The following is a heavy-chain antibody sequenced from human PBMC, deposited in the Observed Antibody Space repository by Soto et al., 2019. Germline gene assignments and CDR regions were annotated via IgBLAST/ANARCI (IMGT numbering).Heavy chain of an antibody. CDR3: ARLRVIGYCSGGRCSPAFDI. Sequence: GASVKVSCKASGYTFTGYYMHWVRHAPGQGLEWMGWINPNSGGTNYAQKFQGWVTMTRDTSISTAYMELSRLRSDDTAVYYCARLRVIGYCSGGRCSPAFDIWGQGTMVTVSS. CDR2: INPNSGGT. D-gene: IGHD2-15*01. V-gene: IGHV1-2*04. J-gene: IGHJ3*02. CDR1: GYTFTGYY.